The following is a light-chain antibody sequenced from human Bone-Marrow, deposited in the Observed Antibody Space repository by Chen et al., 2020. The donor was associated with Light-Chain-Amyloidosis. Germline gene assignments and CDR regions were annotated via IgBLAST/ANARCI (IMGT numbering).Light chain of an antibody. V-gene: IGLV3-25*03. Sequence: SYEPTQPPSVSVSPGQTARITCPGDELPTKYAYWYQQKPGQAPVLVIHRDTERPSGISERFSGSSSGTTATLTISGVQAEDEADYHCQSADSSGTYEVIFGGGTKLTVL. J-gene: IGLJ2*01. CDR3: QSADSSGTYEVI. CDR1: ELPTKY. CDR2: RDT.